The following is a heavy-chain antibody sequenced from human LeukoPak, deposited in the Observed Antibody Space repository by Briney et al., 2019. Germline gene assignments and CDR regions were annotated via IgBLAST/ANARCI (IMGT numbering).Heavy chain of an antibody. CDR3: ARDNPTTVTPYYYYGMDV. CDR1: GVTFSSYE. J-gene: IGHJ6*02. CDR2: ISSSGSTI. D-gene: IGHD4-17*01. V-gene: IGHV3-48*03. Sequence: PGGSLRLSCAASGVTFSSYEMNWVRQAPGKGLEWVSYISSSGSTIYYADSVKGRFTISRDNAKNSLYLQMNSLRAEDTAVYYCARDNPTTVTPYYYYGMDVWGQGTTVTVSS.